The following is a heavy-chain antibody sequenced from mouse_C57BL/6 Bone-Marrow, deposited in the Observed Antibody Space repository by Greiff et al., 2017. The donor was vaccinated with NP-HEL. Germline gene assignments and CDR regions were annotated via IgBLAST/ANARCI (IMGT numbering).Heavy chain of an antibody. J-gene: IGHJ2*01. CDR2: ISYDGSN. CDR1: GYSITSGYY. Sequence: VQLKQSGPGLVKPSQSLSLTCSVTGYSITSGYYWNWIRQFPGNKLEWMGYISYDGSNNYNPSLKNRISITRDTSKNQFFLKLNSVTTEDTATYYCARERYYFDYWGQGTTLTVSS. CDR3: ARERYYFDY. V-gene: IGHV3-6*01.